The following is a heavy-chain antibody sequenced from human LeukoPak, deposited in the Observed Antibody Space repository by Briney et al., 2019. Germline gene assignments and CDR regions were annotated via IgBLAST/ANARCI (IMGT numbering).Heavy chain of an antibody. CDR2: INPSGRST. Sequence: GASVKVSCKASGYTFTSYYVHWVRQAPGQGLEWMGMINPSGRSTTYAQKFQGRVTMTRDTSTTTVYMELSGLKSEDTAVYYCARPWGPNNYFDFWGQGTLVTVSS. CDR1: GYTFTSYY. CDR3: ARPWGPNNYFDF. D-gene: IGHD3-16*01. V-gene: IGHV1-46*01. J-gene: IGHJ4*02.